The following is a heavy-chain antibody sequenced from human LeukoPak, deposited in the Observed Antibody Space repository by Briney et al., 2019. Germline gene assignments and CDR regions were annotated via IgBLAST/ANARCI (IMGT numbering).Heavy chain of an antibody. Sequence: GGSLRLSSAASGFTFSNYGMHWVCQAPGKGLEWVALISYDGSNKYFADSVKGRFTISRDNSKNTLYLQMHSLRAEDTAVYYCAKDNVAAAGRYFDYWGQGTLVTVSS. CDR1: GFTFSNYG. CDR3: AKDNVAAAGRYFDY. V-gene: IGHV3-30*18. D-gene: IGHD6-13*01. CDR2: ISYDGSNK. J-gene: IGHJ4*02.